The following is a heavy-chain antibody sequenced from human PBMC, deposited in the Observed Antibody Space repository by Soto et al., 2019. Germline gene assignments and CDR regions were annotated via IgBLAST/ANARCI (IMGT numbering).Heavy chain of an antibody. D-gene: IGHD3-3*01. CDR2: IRSKAYGGTT. CDR1: GFTFGDYA. Sequence: TGGSLRLSCTASGFTFGDYAMSWFRQAPGKGLEWVGFIRSKAYGGTTEYAASVKGRFTISRDDSKSIAYLQMNSLKTEDTAVYYCTREITIFGVVSLVCDFWGQGTQVTVSS. J-gene: IGHJ4*02. CDR3: TREITIFGVVSLVCDF. V-gene: IGHV3-49*03.